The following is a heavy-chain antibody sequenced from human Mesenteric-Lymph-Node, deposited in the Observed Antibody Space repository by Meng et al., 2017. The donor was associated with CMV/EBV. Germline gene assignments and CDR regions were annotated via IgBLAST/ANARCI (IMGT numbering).Heavy chain of an antibody. CDR1: GFTFSDYE. D-gene: IGHD6-13*01. CDR2: ISSSGSAI. Sequence: GESLKISCAASGFTFSDYEMNWVRQAPGKGLEWISYISSSGSAIYYADSVKGRFAISRDNTKDSLYLQMNSLRAEDTAVYYCARGSSSSLEYYYYYGMDVWGQGTTVTVSS. J-gene: IGHJ6*02. V-gene: IGHV3-48*03. CDR3: ARGSSSSLEYYYYYGMDV.